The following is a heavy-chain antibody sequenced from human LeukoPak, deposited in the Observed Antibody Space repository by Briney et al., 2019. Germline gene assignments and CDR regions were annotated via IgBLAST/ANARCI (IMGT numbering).Heavy chain of an antibody. J-gene: IGHJ3*02. CDR3: ARHGGVVRGEGSDAFDI. CDR1: GGSISSYY. D-gene: IGHD3-10*01. CDR2: IYYSGST. Sequence: PSETLSLTCTVSGGSISSYYWSWVRQPPGKGLEWIGYIYYSGSTNSNPSLKSRVTISVDTSKNQFSLKLSSVTAADTAVYYCARHGGVVRGEGSDAFDIWGQGTMVTISS. V-gene: IGHV4-59*08.